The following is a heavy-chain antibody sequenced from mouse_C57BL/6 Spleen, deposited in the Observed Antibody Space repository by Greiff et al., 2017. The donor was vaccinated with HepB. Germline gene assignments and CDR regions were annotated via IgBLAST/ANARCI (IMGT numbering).Heavy chain of an antibody. V-gene: IGHV14-1*01. CDR2: IDPEDGDT. J-gene: IGHJ2*01. Sequence: VQLQQSGAELVRPGASVKLSCTASGFNIKDYYMHWVKQRPEQGLEWIGRIDPEDGDTEYAPKFQGKATMTADTSSNTAYLQLSSLTSEDTAGYFCTKGFWCSLLFYYWGQGTTLTVSS. CDR1: GFNIKDYY. D-gene: IGHD6-1*01. CDR3: TKGFWCSLLFYY.